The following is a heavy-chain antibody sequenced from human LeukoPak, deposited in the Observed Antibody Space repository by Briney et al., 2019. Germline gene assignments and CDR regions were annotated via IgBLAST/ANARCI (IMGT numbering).Heavy chain of an antibody. J-gene: IGHJ4*02. V-gene: IGHV3-30*04. Sequence: PGGSLRLSCAASGFTFSSYVTHWVRQAPGKGLEWVAVTSTDGNLKIYADSVKGRFTISRDNSKNTPYLQMNSLRAEDTAVYYCTRDPIVGAPDYFDYWGQGTLVTVSS. CDR2: TSTDGNLK. CDR3: TRDPIVGAPDYFDY. CDR1: GFTFSSYV. D-gene: IGHD1-26*01.